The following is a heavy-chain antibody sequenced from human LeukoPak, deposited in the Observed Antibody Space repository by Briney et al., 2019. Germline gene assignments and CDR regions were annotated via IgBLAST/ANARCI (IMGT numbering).Heavy chain of an antibody. CDR3: ARDYGDSSYYFDY. CDR1: GGTFSSYA. Sequence: GASVKVSCKASGGTFSSYAISWVRQAPGQGLEWTGRIIPILGIANYAQKFQGRVTITADKSTSTAYMELSSLRSEDTAVYYCARDYGDSSYYFDYWGQGTLVTVSS. V-gene: IGHV1-69*04. J-gene: IGHJ4*02. CDR2: IIPILGIA. D-gene: IGHD4-17*01.